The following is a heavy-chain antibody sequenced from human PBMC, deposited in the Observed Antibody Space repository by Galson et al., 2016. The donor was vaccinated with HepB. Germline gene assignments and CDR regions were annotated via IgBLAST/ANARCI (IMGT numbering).Heavy chain of an antibody. D-gene: IGHD5-12*01. J-gene: IGHJ4*02. V-gene: IGHV3-7*01. CDR2: IHPDGTAV. CDR1: GFTFSRYW. Sequence: SLRLSCATSGFTFSRYWMSWVRQAPEKGLEWVAGIHPDGTAVYYMDFVKGRFTLSRDNAENSLYLQMNGLRAEDTAFDDGATDDYLDDGGQGTLVTVSA. CDR3: ATDDYLDD.